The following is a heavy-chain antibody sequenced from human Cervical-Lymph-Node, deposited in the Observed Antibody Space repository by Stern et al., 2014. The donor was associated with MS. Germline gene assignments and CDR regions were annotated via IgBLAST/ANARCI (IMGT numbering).Heavy chain of an antibody. V-gene: IGHV2-26*01. CDR1: GFSLSNARMG. J-gene: IGHJ4*02. CDR2: IFSHDEK. Sequence: SGPVLVKPTETLTLTCTVSGFSLSNARMGVSWIRQPPGKALEWLAHIFSHDEKSYSTSLKSRLTISKDTSKSQVVLTMTNMDPVDTATYYCARMVLSSSWFLVPYYFDYWGQGTLVTVSS. D-gene: IGHD6-13*01. CDR3: ARMVLSSSWFLVPYYFDY.